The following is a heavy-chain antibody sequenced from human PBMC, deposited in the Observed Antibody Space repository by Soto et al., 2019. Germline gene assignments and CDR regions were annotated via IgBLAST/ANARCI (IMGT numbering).Heavy chain of an antibody. CDR2: IIPIFGTA. D-gene: IGHD2-2*01. Sequence: SVKVSCKASGGTFSSYAISWVRQAPGQGLEWMGGIIPIFGTANYAQKFQGRVTITADESTSTAYMELSSLRSEDTAVYYCARALDIVVVPAAKGYYYYYGMDVWGQGTTVTVSS. V-gene: IGHV1-69*13. J-gene: IGHJ6*02. CDR3: ARALDIVVVPAAKGYYYYYGMDV. CDR1: GGTFSSYA.